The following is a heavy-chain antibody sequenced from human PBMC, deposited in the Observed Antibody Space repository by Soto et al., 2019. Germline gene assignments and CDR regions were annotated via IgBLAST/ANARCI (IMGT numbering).Heavy chain of an antibody. D-gene: IGHD1-26*01. CDR1: GFRFRTRA. J-gene: IGHJ5*01. V-gene: IGHV3-23*01. CDR2: IRPGGDST. CDR3: TTHEEGAPWAGGFDS. Sequence: GWSLRLSCAASGFRFRTRAMSWVRQAPGKGLEWVASIRPGGDSTYYADSVKGRFAVSRDNSNVTLYLQMDSLRVEDTAIYYCTTHEEGAPWAGGFDSWGQGTLVTVSS.